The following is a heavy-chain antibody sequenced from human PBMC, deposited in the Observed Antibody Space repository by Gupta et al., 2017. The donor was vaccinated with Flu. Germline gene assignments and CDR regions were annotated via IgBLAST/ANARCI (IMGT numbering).Heavy chain of an antibody. V-gene: IGHV3-13*01. CDR3: VRGLGADYTAWGYFDH. CDR2: IGTAADT. Sequence: EVQPVEAGGGLAQPGGSMRLSFAASVFTFRDSDMQWVRQSPGKGLDWLSAIGTAADTFYPGSVKGRFTISRENAKNSMYLHMGSLTAGDTAVYYCVRGLGADYTAWGYFDHWGPGVFVTGSS. D-gene: IGHD5-18*01. CDR1: VFTFRDSD. J-gene: IGHJ4*02.